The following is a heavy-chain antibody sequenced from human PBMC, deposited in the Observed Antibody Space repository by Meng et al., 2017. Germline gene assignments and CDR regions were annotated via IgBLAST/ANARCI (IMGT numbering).Heavy chain of an antibody. V-gene: IGHV2-5*02. J-gene: IGHJ4*02. D-gene: IGHD5-24*01. CDR3: AHRRATTNFDY. CDR2: IYLDDDK. CDR1: GFSLSTSGVG. Sequence: SGPTLVKPTQTLTLTCTFSGFSLSTSGVGVGWIRQHPGKALEWLALIYLDDDKRYSPSLKRRPTITKDTSKKQVVLTMTNMDPVDTATYYCAHRRATTNFDYWGQGTLVTVSS.